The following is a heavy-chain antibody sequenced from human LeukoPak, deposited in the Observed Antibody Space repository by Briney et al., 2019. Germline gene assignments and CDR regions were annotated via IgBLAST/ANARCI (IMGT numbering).Heavy chain of an antibody. J-gene: IGHJ3*02. D-gene: IGHD1-26*01. CDR1: EITFSIYA. Sequence: PGGSLRLSCAASEITFSIYAMSWVRQAPGKGLEWISTISASGGSTYYADSVKGRFTISRDNSKNTLYLQMNSLRAEDTAVYYCARGGSYLSAFDIWGQGTMVTVSS. CDR3: ARGGSYLSAFDI. V-gene: IGHV3-23*01. CDR2: ISASGGST.